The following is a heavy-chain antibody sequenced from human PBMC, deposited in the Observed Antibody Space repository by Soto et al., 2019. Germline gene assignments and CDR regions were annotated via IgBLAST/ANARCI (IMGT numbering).Heavy chain of an antibody. V-gene: IGHV3-21*01. CDR3: ARGFIVVVPAAITISYGMDV. Sequence: PGGSLRLSCAASGFTFSSYSMNWVRQAPGKGLEWVSSISSSSSYIYYADSVKGRFTISRDNAKNSLYLQMNSLRAEDTAVYYCARGFIVVVPAAITISYGMDVWGQGTTVTVSS. CDR1: GFTFSSYS. D-gene: IGHD2-2*02. CDR2: ISSSSSYI. J-gene: IGHJ6*02.